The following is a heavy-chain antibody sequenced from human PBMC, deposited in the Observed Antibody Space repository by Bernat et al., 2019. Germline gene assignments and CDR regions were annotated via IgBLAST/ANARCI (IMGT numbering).Heavy chain of an antibody. Sequence: EVQLVESGGRLVQPGGSLRLSCAAPGFSFGSYWMTWVRQAPGKGLEWVANIRQDGNEKYYVDSVKGRFTISRDNGKNSLYLQMSSLRAEDTAVYYCARDFKDFDYWGQGTLVTVSS. CDR3: ARDFKDFDY. CDR2: IRQDGNEK. V-gene: IGHV3-7*04. CDR1: GFSFGSYW. J-gene: IGHJ4*02.